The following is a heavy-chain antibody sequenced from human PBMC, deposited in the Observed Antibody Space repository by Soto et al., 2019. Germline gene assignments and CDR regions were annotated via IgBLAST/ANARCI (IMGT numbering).Heavy chain of an antibody. D-gene: IGHD2-21*01. Sequence: ASVKVSCKASGYTFRGYSITWVRQAPGQRLEWMGRISGYNGNTNYARTLRDRLTLTTDTSTSTAYMELRSLTSDDTAVYYCARDVFCGGAPACPDMDVWGQGTTVTASS. CDR1: GYTFRGYS. CDR3: ARDVFCGGAPACPDMDV. CDR2: ISGYNGNT. V-gene: IGHV1-18*04. J-gene: IGHJ6*02.